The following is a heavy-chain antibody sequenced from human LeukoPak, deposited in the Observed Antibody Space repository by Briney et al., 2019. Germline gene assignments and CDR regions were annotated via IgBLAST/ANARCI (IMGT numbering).Heavy chain of an antibody. CDR1: GYTFTSYG. CDR3: ARGGTTTWVGSFDY. D-gene: IGHD1-26*01. Sequence: ASVKVSCKASGYTFTSYGISWVRQAPGQGLEWMGWISPYNGNTNCVQNLQGRVTMTTDTSTSTAYVELRSLRSDDTAVYYCARGGTTTWVGSFDYWGQGSLVTVSS. J-gene: IGHJ4*02. V-gene: IGHV1-18*01. CDR2: ISPYNGNT.